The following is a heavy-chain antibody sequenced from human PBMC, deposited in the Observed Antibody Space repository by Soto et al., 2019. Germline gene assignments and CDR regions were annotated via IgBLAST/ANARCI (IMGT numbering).Heavy chain of an antibody. J-gene: IGHJ6*02. CDR1: GGTFSIYA. CDR2: IIPIFGTA. Sequence: QVQLVQSGAEVKKPGSSVKVSCKASGGTFSIYAISWVRQAPGQGLEWMGGIIPIFGTANYAQKFQGRVTITADESTSTAYMELRRLRSEDTAVYYCARLSPDYYGMDVWGQGTTVTVSS. D-gene: IGHD3-16*02. V-gene: IGHV1-69*01. CDR3: ARLSPDYYGMDV.